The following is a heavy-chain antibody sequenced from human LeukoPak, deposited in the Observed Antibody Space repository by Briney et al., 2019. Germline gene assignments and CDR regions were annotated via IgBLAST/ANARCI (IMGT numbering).Heavy chain of an antibody. V-gene: IGHV4-61*02. J-gene: IGHJ4*02. Sequence: PSETLSLTCTVSGGSISSGSYYGGWIRQPAGKGLEWIGRIYTSGSTNYNPSLKSRVTISVDTSKNQFSLKLSSVTAADTAVYYCARFHYGGNSVRDFDYWGQGTLVTVSS. CDR1: GGSISSGSYY. CDR3: ARFHYGGNSVRDFDY. CDR2: IYTSGST. D-gene: IGHD4-23*01.